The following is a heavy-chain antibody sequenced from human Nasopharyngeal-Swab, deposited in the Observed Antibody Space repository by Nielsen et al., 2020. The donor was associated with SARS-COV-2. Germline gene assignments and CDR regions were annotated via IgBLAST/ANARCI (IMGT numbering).Heavy chain of an antibody. D-gene: IGHD7-27*01. CDR2: INPDNSDT. CDR3: ARHELGRGCTTTSCPRGAWFDP. Sequence: GESLKISCQGSGYTFTSYWIAWVRLMHGKGLEWVGIINPDNSDTLYSPSFQGHVTISADQSINTAYLQWSDLKASDGAMYYCARHELGRGCTTTSCPRGAWFDPWGQGTLVTVST. V-gene: IGHV5-51*01. CDR1: GYTFTSYW. J-gene: IGHJ5*02.